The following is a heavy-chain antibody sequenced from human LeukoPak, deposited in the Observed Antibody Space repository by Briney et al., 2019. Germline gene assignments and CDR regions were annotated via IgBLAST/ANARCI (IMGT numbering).Heavy chain of an antibody. V-gene: IGHV4-34*01. Sequence: SETLSLTRALYGGSFSGYYRSWMRQPPRRGLEWIGEINHSGSTNYNPSLKSRVTISVDTSKNQFSLKLSSVTAADTAVYYCARRRVVVADFDYWGQGTLVTVSS. CDR3: ARRRVVVADFDY. D-gene: IGHD2-15*01. J-gene: IGHJ4*02. CDR1: GGSFSGYY. CDR2: INHSGST.